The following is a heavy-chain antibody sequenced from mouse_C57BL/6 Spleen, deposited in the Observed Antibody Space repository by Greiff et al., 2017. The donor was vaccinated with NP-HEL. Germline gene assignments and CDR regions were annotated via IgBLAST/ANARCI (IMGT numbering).Heavy chain of an antibody. J-gene: IGHJ2*01. D-gene: IGHD1-1*01. V-gene: IGHV1-61*01. CDR3: AGGSSLDY. CDR2: IYPSDSET. Sequence: QVQLQQPGAELVRPGSSVKLSCKASGYTFTSYWMDWVKQRPGQGLEWIGNIYPSDSETHYNQKFKDKATLTVDESSSTAYMQLSSLTSEDSAVYYCAGGSSLDYWGQGTTLTVSS. CDR1: GYTFTSYW.